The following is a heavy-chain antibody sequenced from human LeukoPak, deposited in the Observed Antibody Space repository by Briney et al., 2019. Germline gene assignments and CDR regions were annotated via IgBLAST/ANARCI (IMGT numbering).Heavy chain of an antibody. Sequence: SETLSLTCTVSGGSISSSSYYWGWIRQPPGKGREWIGSIYYSRSTYYNPSLKSRVTISVDTSKNQFSLKLSSVTAADTAVYYCARDHPPYYYDSSAPNWGQGTLVTVSS. CDR3: ARDHPPYYYDSSAPN. CDR1: GGSISSSSYY. V-gene: IGHV4-39*07. D-gene: IGHD3-22*01. CDR2: IYYSRST. J-gene: IGHJ4*02.